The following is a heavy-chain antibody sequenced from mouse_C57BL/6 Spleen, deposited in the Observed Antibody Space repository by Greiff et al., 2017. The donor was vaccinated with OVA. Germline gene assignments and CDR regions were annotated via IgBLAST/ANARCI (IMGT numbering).Heavy chain of an antibody. V-gene: IGHV1-82*01. D-gene: IGHD1-1*01. J-gene: IGHJ2*01. CDR1: GYAFSSSW. CDR3: ARESAITSFDY. CDR2: IYPGDGDT. Sequence: QVQLQQSGPELVKPGASVKISCKASGYAFSSSWMNWVKQRPGKGLEWIGRIYPGDGDTNYNGKFKGKATLTADKSSSTAYMQLSSLTSEDSAVYFCARESAITSFDYWGQGTTLTVSS.